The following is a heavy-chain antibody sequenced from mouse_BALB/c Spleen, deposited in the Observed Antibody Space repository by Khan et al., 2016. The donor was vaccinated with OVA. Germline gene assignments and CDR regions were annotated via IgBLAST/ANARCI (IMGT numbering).Heavy chain of an antibody. Sequence: QIQLVQSGLELKKPGETVQISCKASGFTFTNYGMNWVKQAPGKGFKWMGWINTYTGEPTFPDDFKGRFAFSLETSASTAFLQINSLKNEDTATYFCARVGYNGTMDCWGQGTSVTVSS. CDR2: INTYTGEP. CDR1: GFTFTNYG. V-gene: IGHV9-3-1*01. J-gene: IGHJ4*01. CDR3: ARVGYNGTMDC. D-gene: IGHD2-14*01.